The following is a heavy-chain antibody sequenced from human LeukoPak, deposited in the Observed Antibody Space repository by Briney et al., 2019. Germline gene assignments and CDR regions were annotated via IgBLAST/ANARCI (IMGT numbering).Heavy chain of an antibody. D-gene: IGHD3-10*01. J-gene: IGHJ4*02. CDR1: GFTFSSYW. CDR3: ARDGVLLWFVELSH. CDR2: IKQDGSEK. Sequence: GGSLRLSCAASGFTFSSYWMSWVRQAPGKGLEWVANIKQDGSEKYYVDSVKGRFTISRDNAKNSLYLQMNSLRAEDTAVYYCARDGVLLWFVELSHWGQGTLVTVSS. V-gene: IGHV3-7*04.